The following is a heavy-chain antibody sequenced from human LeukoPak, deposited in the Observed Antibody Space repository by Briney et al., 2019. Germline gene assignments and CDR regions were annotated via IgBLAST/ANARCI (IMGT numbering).Heavy chain of an antibody. D-gene: IGHD3-22*01. CDR3: ARGKDSSGCYLDAFDI. Sequence: GGSLRLSCAASGFTFSSYSMNWVRQAPGKGLEWVANIKQDGSEKYYVDSVKGRFTISRDNAKNSLYLQMNSLRAEDTAVYYCARGKDSSGCYLDAFDIWGQGTMVTVSS. V-gene: IGHV3-7*01. CDR2: IKQDGSEK. J-gene: IGHJ3*02. CDR1: GFTFSSYS.